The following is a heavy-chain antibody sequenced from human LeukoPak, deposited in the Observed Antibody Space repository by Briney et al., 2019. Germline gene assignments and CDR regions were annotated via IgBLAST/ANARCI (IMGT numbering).Heavy chain of an antibody. CDR2: IYYSGST. CDR3: ARSGSGYDYEGYFDY. J-gene: IGHJ4*02. CDR1: GYSISSGYY. D-gene: IGHD5-12*01. V-gene: IGHV4-38-2*01. Sequence: SETLSLTCAVSGYSISSGYYWGWIRQPPGKGLEWIGSIYYSGSTYYNPSLKSRVTISVDTSKNQFSLKLSSVTAADTAVYYCARSGSGYDYEGYFDYWGQGTLVTVSS.